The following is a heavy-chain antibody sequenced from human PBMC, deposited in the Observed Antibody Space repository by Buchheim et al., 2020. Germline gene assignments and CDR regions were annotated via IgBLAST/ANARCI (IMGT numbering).Heavy chain of an antibody. D-gene: IGHD6-13*01. V-gene: IGHV1-69*06. J-gene: IGHJ5*02. CDR2: IIPIFGTA. Sequence: QVQLVQSGAEVKKPGSSVKVSCKASGGTFSSYAISWVRQAPGQGLEWMGGIIPIFGTANYAQKFQGRVTITADKSTSTAYLELSSLRSEDTAVYYCARDGYSSSWGGLESNWFDPWGQGTL. CDR1: GGTFSSYA. CDR3: ARDGYSSSWGGLESNWFDP.